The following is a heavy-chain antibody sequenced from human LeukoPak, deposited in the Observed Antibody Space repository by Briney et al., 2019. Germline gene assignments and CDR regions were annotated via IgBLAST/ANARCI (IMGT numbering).Heavy chain of an antibody. CDR1: GIALSNYG. J-gene: IGHJ4*02. V-gene: IGHV3-23*01. CDR3: AKRGVVVRVILVGFHKEAYYFDS. D-gene: IGHD3-10*01. Sequence: GGSLRLTCAVSGIALSNYGMTWVRQAPGKGLEWVAGISDSGARTNYADSVKGRFTTSRDNPRNTLYLQMNSLIAEDTAVYFCAKRGVVVRVILVGFHKEAYYFDSWGQGALVTVSS. CDR2: ISDSGART.